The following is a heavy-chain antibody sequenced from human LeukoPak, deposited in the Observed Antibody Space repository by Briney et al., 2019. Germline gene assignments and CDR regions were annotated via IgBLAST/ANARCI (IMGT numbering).Heavy chain of an antibody. J-gene: IGHJ4*02. CDR2: ISGDGGST. V-gene: IGHV3-43*02. Sequence: GGSLRLSCAASGFTFDDYAIHWVRQAPGKGLEWVSLISGDGGSTYYADSVKGRFTISRDNSKNSLYLQMNSLRTEDTALYYCAKNGRRAASSGWYEGDYYFDYWGQGTLVTVSS. D-gene: IGHD6-19*01. CDR3: AKNGRRAASSGWYEGDYYFDY. CDR1: GFTFDDYA.